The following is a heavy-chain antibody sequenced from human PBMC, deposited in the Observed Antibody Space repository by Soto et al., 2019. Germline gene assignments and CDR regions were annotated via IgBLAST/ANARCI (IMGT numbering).Heavy chain of an antibody. D-gene: IGHD2-21*01. CDR2: INQDGSDK. Sequence: EVQVVESGGGLVQPGGSLRLSCAASGFTFGIHWMTWFRQVPGKGLEWVANINQDGSDKYYVDSVKGRFIISRDNAKDSLYLQMNSLRVEDTAVYYCATSMRHTLDPWGQGTLVTVS. V-gene: IGHV3-7*01. CDR1: GFTFGIHW. J-gene: IGHJ5*02. CDR3: ATSMRHTLDP.